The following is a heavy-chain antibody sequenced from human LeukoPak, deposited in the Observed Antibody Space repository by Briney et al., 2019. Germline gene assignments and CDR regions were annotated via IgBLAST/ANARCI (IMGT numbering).Heavy chain of an antibody. Sequence: SETLSLTCTVSGYSISSGYYWGWIRQPPGKGLEWIGSIYHSGSTYYNPSLKSRVTISVDTSKNQFSLKLSSVTAADTAVYYCAKYYYSNYGSFFDSWFQLTLVTVSA. CDR3: AKYYYSNYGSFFDS. V-gene: IGHV4-38-2*02. J-gene: IGHJ5*01. CDR2: IYHSGST. CDR1: GYSISSGYY. D-gene: IGHD4-11*01.